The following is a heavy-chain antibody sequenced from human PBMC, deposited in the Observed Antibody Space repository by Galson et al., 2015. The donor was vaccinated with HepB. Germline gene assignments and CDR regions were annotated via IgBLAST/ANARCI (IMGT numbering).Heavy chain of an antibody. J-gene: IGHJ6*02. V-gene: IGHV3-23*01. CDR2: ISGSGGST. CDR3: AKGMSGYLVYYYGMDV. D-gene: IGHD3-3*01. CDR1: GFTFSSYD. Sequence: SLRLSCAASGFTFSSYDMSWVRQAPGKGLEWVSTISGSGGSTYYADSVKGRFTISRENSKNTLYLQMNSLRAEDTAVYYCAKGMSGYLVYYYGMDVWGQGTTVTVSS.